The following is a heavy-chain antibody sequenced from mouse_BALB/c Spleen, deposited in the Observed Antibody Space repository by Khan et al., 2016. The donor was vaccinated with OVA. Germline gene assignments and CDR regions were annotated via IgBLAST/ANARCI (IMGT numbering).Heavy chain of an antibody. CDR2: IWGDGSI. CDR3: ARDLTTVVATPFAY. CDR1: GFSLTGYG. Sequence: QVQLQQSGPGLVAPSQSLSITCTVSGFSLTGYGANWVRQPPGKGLEWLGMIWGDGSIDYNSVLKSRLSISKDNSRSQVFLKMNSVQTDDTARYYCARDLTTVVATPFAYWGQGTLVTVSA. D-gene: IGHD1-1*01. V-gene: IGHV2-6-7*01. J-gene: IGHJ3*01.